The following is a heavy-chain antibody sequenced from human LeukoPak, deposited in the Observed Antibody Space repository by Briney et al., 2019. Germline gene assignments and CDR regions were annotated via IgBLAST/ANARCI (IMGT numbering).Heavy chain of an antibody. D-gene: IGHD4-23*01. Sequence: SGGSLRLSCAASGFTFSSYWMSWVRQAPGKGLEWVAVTSYDGSNKYYADSVKGRFTISRDNSKNTLYLQMNSLGAEDTAVYYCAKGVYGGNLAFDIWGQGTMVTVSS. CDR1: GFTFSSYW. CDR3: AKGVYGGNLAFDI. J-gene: IGHJ3*02. V-gene: IGHV3-30*18. CDR2: TSYDGSNK.